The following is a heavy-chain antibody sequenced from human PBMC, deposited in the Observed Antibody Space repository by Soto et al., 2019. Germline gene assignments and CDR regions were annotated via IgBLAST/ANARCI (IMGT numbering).Heavy chain of an antibody. V-gene: IGHV4-61*01. Sequence: SGTLSLTCPVSCGSVIRGSYYWSWIRQPPGKGLEWIGKVYYSGSTNYNPSLKSRVTISVDTSKNQFSLKLSSVTAADTAVYYCAREAGDYYDSSGYYFDYWGQGTLVTVSS. J-gene: IGHJ4*02. CDR1: CGSVIRGSYY. CDR2: VYYSGST. D-gene: IGHD3-22*01. CDR3: AREAGDYYDSSGYYFDY.